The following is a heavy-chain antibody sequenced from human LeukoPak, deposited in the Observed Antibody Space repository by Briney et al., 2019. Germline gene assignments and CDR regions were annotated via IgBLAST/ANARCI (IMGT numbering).Heavy chain of an antibody. CDR2: IYYSGST. Sequence: SQTLSLTCTVSGGSISSGGYYWSWIRQHPGKGLEWIGYIYYSGSTYYNPSLKSRVTISVDTSKNQFSLKLSSVTAADTAVYYCARSRGSGITMVRATWFDPWGQGTLVTVSS. CDR1: GGSISSGGYY. CDR3: ARSRGSGITMVRATWFDP. J-gene: IGHJ5*02. D-gene: IGHD3-10*01. V-gene: IGHV4-31*03.